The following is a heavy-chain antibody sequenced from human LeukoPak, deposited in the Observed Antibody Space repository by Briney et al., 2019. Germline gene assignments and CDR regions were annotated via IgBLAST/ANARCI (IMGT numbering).Heavy chain of an antibody. Sequence: HPGGSLRLSCAASGFTFSSYAMSWVRQAPGKGLEWVSAISGSGGSTYYADSVKGRFTISRDNSKNTLYLQMNSLRAEDTAVYYCAKGTVPAGEYYFDYWGQGTLVTVSS. V-gene: IGHV3-23*01. D-gene: IGHD2-2*01. CDR1: GFTFSSYA. CDR3: AKGTVPAGEYYFDY. J-gene: IGHJ4*02. CDR2: ISGSGGST.